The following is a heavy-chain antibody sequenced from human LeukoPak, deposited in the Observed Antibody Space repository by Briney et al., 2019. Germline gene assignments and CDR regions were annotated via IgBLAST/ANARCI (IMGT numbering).Heavy chain of an antibody. D-gene: IGHD3-9*01. J-gene: IGHJ4*02. CDR3: ARAVTYHDVLTGYYRDYFDY. CDR1: GGSFSGYY. Sequence: SETLSLTCAVYGGSFSGYYWSWIRQPAGKGLEWIGEINHREITNYNPSLKSRVTISVDTSKNQFSLKLSSVTAADTAVYYCARAVTYHDVLTGYYRDYFDYWGQGILVTVSS. CDR2: INHREIT. V-gene: IGHV4-34*01.